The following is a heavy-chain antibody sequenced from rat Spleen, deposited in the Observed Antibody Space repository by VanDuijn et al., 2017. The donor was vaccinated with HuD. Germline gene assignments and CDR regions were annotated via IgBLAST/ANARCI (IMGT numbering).Heavy chain of an antibody. CDR1: GLSFSNYD. D-gene: IGHD1-12*02. CDR2: ISYDGGST. V-gene: IGHV5-20*01. J-gene: IGHJ1*01. Sequence: EVQLVESGGGLVQPGRSMKLSCAASGLSFSNYDMAWVRQAPTKGLEWVASISYDGGSTYYRDSVKGRFTVSRDNGKSVLYLQMDSLRSEDTATYYCAKDYDGSYYYWYFDFWGPGTMVTVSS. CDR3: AKDYDGSYYYWYFDF.